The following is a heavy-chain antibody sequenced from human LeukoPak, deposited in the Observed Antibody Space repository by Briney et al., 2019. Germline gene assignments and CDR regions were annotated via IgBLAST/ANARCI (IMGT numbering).Heavy chain of an antibody. V-gene: IGHV4-59*01. CDR1: GGSISSYY. J-gene: IGHJ4*02. CDR3: ARRGVVAEFDY. CDR2: IYYSGST. D-gene: IGHD2-15*01. Sequence: SETLSLTCTVSGGSISSYYWSWIRQPPGKGLEWIGYIYYSGSTNYNPSLKSRVTISVDTSKNQFSLKLSSVTAADTAVYYCARRGVVAEFDYWGQGTLVTVSS.